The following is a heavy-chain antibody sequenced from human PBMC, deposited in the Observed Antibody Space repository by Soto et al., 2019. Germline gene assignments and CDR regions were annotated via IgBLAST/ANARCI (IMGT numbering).Heavy chain of an antibody. Sequence: SETLSLTCTVSGGSISSSSYYWGWIRQPPGKGLEWIGSIYYSGSTYYNQSLKSRVTISVDTSKNQFSLKLSSVTAADTTVYYCARHSTVLRYFDWSSGAFDIWGQGTMVTVSS. CDR2: IYYSGST. CDR3: ARHSTVLRYFDWSSGAFDI. CDR1: GGSISSSSYY. V-gene: IGHV4-39*01. D-gene: IGHD3-9*01. J-gene: IGHJ3*02.